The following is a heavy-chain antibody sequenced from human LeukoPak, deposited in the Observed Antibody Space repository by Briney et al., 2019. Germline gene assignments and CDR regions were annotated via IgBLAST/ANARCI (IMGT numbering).Heavy chain of an antibody. CDR1: GGSISSYY. Sequence: PSETLSLACTVSGGSISSYYWSWIRQPAGKGLEWIGRIYTSGSTNYNPPLKSRVTMSVDTSKNQFSLKLSSVTAADTAVYYCAREREYDFWSGLFDYWGQGTLVTVSS. CDR3: AREREYDFWSGLFDY. CDR2: IYTSGST. V-gene: IGHV4-4*07. J-gene: IGHJ4*02. D-gene: IGHD3-3*01.